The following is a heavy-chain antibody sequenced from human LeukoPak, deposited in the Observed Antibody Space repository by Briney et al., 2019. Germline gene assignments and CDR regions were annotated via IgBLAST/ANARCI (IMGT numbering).Heavy chain of an antibody. D-gene: IGHD6-19*01. J-gene: IGHJ4*02. CDR1: GFTVSNNY. CDR3: ARGFNSGWYGAY. V-gene: IGHV3-53*01. Sequence: GGSLRPSCAASGFTVSNNYMSWVRQAPGKGLEWVSIIYSGGSTYYADSVKGRFTISRDDSRNTVYLQMNNLRAEVTAIYYCARGFNSGWYGAYWGQGTLVTVSS. CDR2: IYSGGST.